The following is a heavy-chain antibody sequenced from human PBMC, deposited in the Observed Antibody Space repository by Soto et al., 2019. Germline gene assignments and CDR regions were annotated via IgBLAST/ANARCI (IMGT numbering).Heavy chain of an antibody. Sequence: GGSLRLSCAASGFTFSSYGMHWVRQAPGKGLEWVAVISYDGSNKYYADSVKGRFTISRDNSKNTPYLQMNSLRAEDTAVYYCAKDIWFGELSDTYFDYWGQGTLVTVSS. CDR2: ISYDGSNK. CDR3: AKDIWFGELSDTYFDY. J-gene: IGHJ4*02. D-gene: IGHD3-10*01. V-gene: IGHV3-30*18. CDR1: GFTFSSYG.